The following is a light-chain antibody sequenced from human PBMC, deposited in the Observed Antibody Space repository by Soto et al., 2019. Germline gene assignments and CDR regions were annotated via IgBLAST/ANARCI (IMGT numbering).Light chain of an antibody. J-gene: IGKJ4*01. CDR2: KAS. V-gene: IGKV1-5*03. Sequence: IQMTQSPSSVSASVGDRVTITCRASQGISSYLAWYQQKPGQAPKLLIYKASNLETGVPSRFSGSGSGTEFTLTISSLQPDDFATYYCQQYSSYPSLTFGGGTKVDIK. CDR1: QGISSY. CDR3: QQYSSYPSLT.